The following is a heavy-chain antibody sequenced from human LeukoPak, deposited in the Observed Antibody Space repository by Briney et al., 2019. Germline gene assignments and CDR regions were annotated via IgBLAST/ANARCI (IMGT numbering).Heavy chain of an antibody. CDR3: ARPGSGIAAAGWFDP. CDR2: IDPSDSYT. CDR1: GYSFTSYW. J-gene: IGHJ5*02. Sequence: GESLKISCKGSGYSFTSYWISWVRQMPGKGLEWMGRIDPSDSYTNYSPSFQGHVTISADKSISTAYLQWNSLKASDTAMYYCARPGSGIAAAGWFDPWGQGTLVTVSS. V-gene: IGHV5-10-1*01. D-gene: IGHD6-13*01.